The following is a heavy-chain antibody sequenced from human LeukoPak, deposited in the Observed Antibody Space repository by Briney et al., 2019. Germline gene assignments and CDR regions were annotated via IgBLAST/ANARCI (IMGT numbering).Heavy chain of an antibody. Sequence: ASVKVSCKASGYTFTSYAMNWVRQAPGQGLEWMGWINTNTGNPTYAQGFTGRFVFSLDTSVSTAYLQISSLKAEDTAVYYCARNPTVAGTTGGDYWGQGTLVTVSS. CDR2: INTNTGNP. CDR3: ARNPTVAGTTGGDY. CDR1: GYTFTSYA. V-gene: IGHV7-4-1*02. J-gene: IGHJ4*02. D-gene: IGHD6-19*01.